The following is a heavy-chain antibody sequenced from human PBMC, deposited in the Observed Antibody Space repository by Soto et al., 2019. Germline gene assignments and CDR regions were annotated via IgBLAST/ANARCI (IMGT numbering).Heavy chain of an antibody. D-gene: IGHD4-17*01. V-gene: IGHV3-23*01. CDR2: ISASGGSK. J-gene: IGHJ6*02. Sequence: EVQLLESGGGLVQPGGSLRISCAATGFTFSSYVMRWVRQAPGKGLEWVSGISASGGSKHYADSVKGRFSISRDNSKNTLSLQMNSLRVEDTAVYYCAQGAEGYGSNHERYYHYAMDVWGQGTTVTVSS. CDR1: GFTFSSYV. CDR3: AQGAEGYGSNHERYYHYAMDV.